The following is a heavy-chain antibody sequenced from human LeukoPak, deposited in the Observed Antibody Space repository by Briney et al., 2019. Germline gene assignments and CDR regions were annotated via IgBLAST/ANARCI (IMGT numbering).Heavy chain of an antibody. D-gene: IGHD2-15*01. CDR2: ISYDGSNK. V-gene: IGHV3-30*03. Sequence: GRSLRLSCAASGFTFSSYGMHWVRQAPGKGLEWVAVISYDGSNKYYADSVKGRFTISRDNSKNTLYLQMNSLRAEDTAVYYCARGGHSSGGSRTFDYWGQGTLVTVSS. J-gene: IGHJ4*02. CDR3: ARGGHSSGGSRTFDY. CDR1: GFTFSSYG.